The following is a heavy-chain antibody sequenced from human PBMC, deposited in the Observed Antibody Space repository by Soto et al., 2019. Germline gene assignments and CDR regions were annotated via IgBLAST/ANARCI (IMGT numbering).Heavy chain of an antibody. CDR3: ARGPEPYYYDSSGPPPPFDY. Sequence: GGSLRLSCAASGFTFSSYAMHWVRQAPGKGLEWVAVISYDGSNKYYADSVKGRFTISRDNSKNTLYLQMNSLGAEDTAVYYCARGPEPYYYDSSGPPPPFDYWGQGTLVTVSS. CDR1: GFTFSSYA. J-gene: IGHJ4*02. D-gene: IGHD3-22*01. V-gene: IGHV3-30-3*01. CDR2: ISYDGSNK.